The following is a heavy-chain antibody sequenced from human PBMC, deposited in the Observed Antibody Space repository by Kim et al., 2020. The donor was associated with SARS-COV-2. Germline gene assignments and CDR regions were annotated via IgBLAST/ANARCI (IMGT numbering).Heavy chain of an antibody. Sequence: SETLSLTCNVSGGSITSGGFYWTWIRQRPLRGLENIGYIYYTGSTYYNPSLESRVSLSVDTSKNQISLRLSSVTAADTAVYYCARMYNWNQYLDFWGQGILVTVSS. CDR2: IYYTGST. J-gene: IGHJ4*02. D-gene: IGHD1-20*01. CDR1: GGSITSGGFY. V-gene: IGHV4-31*03. CDR3: ARMYNWNQYLDF.